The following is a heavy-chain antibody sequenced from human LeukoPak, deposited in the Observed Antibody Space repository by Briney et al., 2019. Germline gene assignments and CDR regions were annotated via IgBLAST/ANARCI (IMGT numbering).Heavy chain of an antibody. CDR3: AREGRVVRGSYDDWFDP. Sequence: PGGSPRLSCAASGFAFSIYSMNWVRQAPGKGPEWVSYISGSSSAIYYADSVKGRFIISRDNAKNSLYLQMTSLRAEDTAVYYCAREGRVVRGSYDDWFDPWGQGTLVTVSS. V-gene: IGHV3-48*01. J-gene: IGHJ5*02. CDR1: GFAFSIYS. D-gene: IGHD1-26*01. CDR2: ISGSSSAI.